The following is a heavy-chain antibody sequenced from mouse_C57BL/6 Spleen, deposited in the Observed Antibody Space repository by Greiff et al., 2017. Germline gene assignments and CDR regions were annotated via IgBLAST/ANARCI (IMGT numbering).Heavy chain of an antibody. CDR3: ARSEGVTIPRYYFDD. V-gene: IGHV1-64*01. Sequence: QVQLQQPGAELVKPGASVKLSCKASGYTFTSYWMHWVKQRPGQGLEWIGMIHPNSGSTNYNEKFKSKATLTVDKSSSTAYMQLSSLTSEDSAVYYCARSEGVTIPRYYFDDWGQGTTLTVSS. CDR1: GYTFTSYW. D-gene: IGHD2-5*01. J-gene: IGHJ2*01. CDR2: IHPNSGST.